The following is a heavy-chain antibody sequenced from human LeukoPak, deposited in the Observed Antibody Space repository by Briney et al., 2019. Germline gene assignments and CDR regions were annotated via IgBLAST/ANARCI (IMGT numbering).Heavy chain of an antibody. V-gene: IGHV3-30*02. J-gene: IGHJ4*02. CDR1: GFTFSSYG. CDR2: IRYDGSNK. Sequence: GGSLRLSCAASGFTFSSYGMHWVRQAPGKGLEWVAFIRYDGSNKYYADSVKGRFTISRDNSKNTLYLQMNSLRAEDTAVYYCAKDHSESAYYFDYWGQGTLVTVSS. CDR3: AKDHSESAYYFDY. D-gene: IGHD1-26*01.